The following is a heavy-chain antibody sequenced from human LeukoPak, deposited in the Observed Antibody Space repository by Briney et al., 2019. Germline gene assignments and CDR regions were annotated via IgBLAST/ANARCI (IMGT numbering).Heavy chain of an antibody. CDR3: ARRIRAVAPPTD. J-gene: IGHJ4*02. CDR2: MNPNSGNT. CDR1: GYTFTSYD. D-gene: IGHD4-23*01. V-gene: IGHV1-8*01. Sequence: ASVKVSCKASGYTFTSYDINWVRQATGQGLEWMGWMNPNSGNTGYAQKFQGRVTMTRNTSISTAYMELSSLRSEDTAVYYCARRIRAVAPPTDWGQGTLVTVSS.